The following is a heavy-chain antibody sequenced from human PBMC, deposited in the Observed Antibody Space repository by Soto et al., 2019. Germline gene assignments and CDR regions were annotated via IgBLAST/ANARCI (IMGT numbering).Heavy chain of an antibody. D-gene: IGHD3-16*02. Sequence: PSETLSLTCTVSGGSLTSYYWSWIRQHPGKGLEWIGYIYYSGTTYYNPSLKSRLTISLDTSRNQFSLEVNSVSAADTAVYYCARADSSSYTFERWGQGTLVTVSS. J-gene: IGHJ4*02. CDR2: IYYSGTT. CDR3: ARADSSSYTFER. V-gene: IGHV4-59*06. CDR1: GGSLTSYY.